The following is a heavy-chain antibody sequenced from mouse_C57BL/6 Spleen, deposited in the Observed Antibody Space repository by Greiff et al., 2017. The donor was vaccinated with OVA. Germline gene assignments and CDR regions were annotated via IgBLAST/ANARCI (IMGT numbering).Heavy chain of an antibody. Sequence: EVQRVESGGDLVKPGGSLKLSCAASGFTFSSYGMSWVRQTPDKRLEWVATISSGGSYTYYPDSVKGRFTISRDNAKNTLYLQMSSLKSEDTALYYCEKDPTTISSFEYRGQGTTLTVSS. J-gene: IGHJ2*01. D-gene: IGHD2-12*01. CDR1: GFTFSSYG. CDR3: EKDPTTISSFEY. CDR2: ISSGGSYT. V-gene: IGHV5-6*01.